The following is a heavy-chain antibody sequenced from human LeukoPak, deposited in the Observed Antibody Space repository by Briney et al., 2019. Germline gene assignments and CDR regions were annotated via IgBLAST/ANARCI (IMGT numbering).Heavy chain of an antibody. J-gene: IGHJ4*02. D-gene: IGHD6-19*01. CDR2: ISYDGSNK. Sequence: GGSLRLSCAASGFTFSSYGMHWVRQAPGKGLEWVAVISYDGSNKYYADSVKGRFTISRDNSKNTLYLQMNSLRAEDTAVYYCAKVSGSGWGQGTLVTVSS. CDR1: GFTFSSYG. CDR3: AKVSGSG. V-gene: IGHV3-30*18.